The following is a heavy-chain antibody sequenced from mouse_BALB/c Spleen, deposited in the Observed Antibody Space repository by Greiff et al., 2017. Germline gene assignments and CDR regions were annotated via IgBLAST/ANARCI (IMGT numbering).Heavy chain of an antibody. D-gene: IGHD1-2*01. Sequence: EVKLVESGGGLVKPGGSLKLSCAASGFTFSSYTMSWVRQTPEKRLEWVATISSGGSYTYYPDSVKGRFTISRDNAKNTLYLQMSSLKSEDTAMYYCTRDYYGPFDYWGQGTTLTVSS. CDR1: GFTFSSYT. CDR3: TRDYYGPFDY. J-gene: IGHJ2*01. V-gene: IGHV5-6-4*01. CDR2: ISSGGSYT.